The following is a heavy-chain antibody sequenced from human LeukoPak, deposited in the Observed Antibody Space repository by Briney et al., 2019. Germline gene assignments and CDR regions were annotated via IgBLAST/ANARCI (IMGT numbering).Heavy chain of an antibody. CDR1: GFAISSYG. Sequence: PGGSLRLSCAASGFAISSYGMSWVRQAPGKGLEWVSILHSGASVYYTDSVKGRFTISRDNSRNTLYLQMNSLRAEDTAVYYCARNYISDYYYYFDYWGQGTLVTVSS. CDR2: LHSGASV. V-gene: IGHV3-53*01. CDR3: ARNYISDYYYYFDY. D-gene: IGHD3-3*01. J-gene: IGHJ4*02.